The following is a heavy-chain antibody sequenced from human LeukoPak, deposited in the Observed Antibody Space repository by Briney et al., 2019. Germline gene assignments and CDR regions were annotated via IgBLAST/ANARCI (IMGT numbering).Heavy chain of an antibody. J-gene: IGHJ4*02. Sequence: SQTLSLTCAVSGGSISSGGYSWSWIRQPPGKGLEWIGYIYHSGSTYYNPSLKSRVTISVDRSKNQFSLKLSSVTAADTAVYYCARYDYGDPGYDYWGQGTLVTVSS. D-gene: IGHD4-17*01. V-gene: IGHV4-30-2*01. CDR2: IYHSGST. CDR1: GGSISSGGYS. CDR3: ARYDYGDPGYDY.